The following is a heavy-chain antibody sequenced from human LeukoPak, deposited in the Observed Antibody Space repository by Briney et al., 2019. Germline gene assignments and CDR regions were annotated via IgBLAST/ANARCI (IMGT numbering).Heavy chain of an antibody. J-gene: IGHJ4*02. D-gene: IGHD3-22*01. CDR2: IIPIFGIA. CDR3: ARGADSSGYPFDY. V-gene: IGHV1-69*04. Sequence: SVKVSCKASGGTFSSYAISWVRQAPGQGLEWMGRIIPIFGIANYAQKFQGRVTITADKSTSTAYMELGSLRSEDTAVYYCARGADSSGYPFDYWGQGTLVTVSS. CDR1: GGTFSSYA.